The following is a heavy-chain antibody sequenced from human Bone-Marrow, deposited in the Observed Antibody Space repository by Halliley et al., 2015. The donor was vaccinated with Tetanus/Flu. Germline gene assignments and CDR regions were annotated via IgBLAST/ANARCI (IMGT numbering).Heavy chain of an antibody. CDR1: GGSVNSGNHY. CDR3: ARGDYSDNYDYFDL. D-gene: IGHD4-4*01. CDR2: IYYSGST. V-gene: IGHV4-31*03. Sequence: TLSVTCTVSGGSVNSGNHYWSWIRQHPGKGLEWIGYIYYSGSTYHNPSLKSRVNLSMDTSENKFSLTLNSVNAADTAVYYCARGDYSDNYDYFDLWGQGTLVSVSS. J-gene: IGHJ5*02.